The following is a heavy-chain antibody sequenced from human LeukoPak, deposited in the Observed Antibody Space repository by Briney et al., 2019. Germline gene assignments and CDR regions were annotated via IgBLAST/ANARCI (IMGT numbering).Heavy chain of an antibody. Sequence: GASVKVSCKASGYTFTSYDINWVRQAPGQGLEWMGWISAYNGNTNYAQKLQGRVTMTTDTSTSTAYMELRSLRSDDTAVYYCARDRDSSGWTDAFDIWGQGTMVTVSS. D-gene: IGHD6-19*01. V-gene: IGHV1-18*01. J-gene: IGHJ3*02. CDR2: ISAYNGNT. CDR3: ARDRDSSGWTDAFDI. CDR1: GYTFTSYD.